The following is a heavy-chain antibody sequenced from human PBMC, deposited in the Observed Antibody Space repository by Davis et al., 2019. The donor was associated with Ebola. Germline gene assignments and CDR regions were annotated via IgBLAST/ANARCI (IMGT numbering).Heavy chain of an antibody. CDR1: GGSVSSGSYY. J-gene: IGHJ4*02. CDR2: IYYSGST. V-gene: IGHV4-61*01. D-gene: IGHD3-10*01. Sequence: MPSETLSLTCTVSGGSVSSGSYYWSWIRQPPGKGLEWIGYIYYSGSTNYNPSLKSRVTISVDKSKNQFSLKLSSVTAADTAVYYCATGAYYGSGYYFDYWGQGTLVTVSS. CDR3: ATGAYYGSGYYFDY.